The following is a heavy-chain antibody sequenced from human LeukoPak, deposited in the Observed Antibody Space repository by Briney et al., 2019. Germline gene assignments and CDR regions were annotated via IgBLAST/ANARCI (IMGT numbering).Heavy chain of an antibody. CDR1: GFTFSSYS. Sequence: PGGSLRLSCAASGFTFSSYSMNWVRQAPGKGLEWVSSISSSSSYIYYADSVKGRFTISRDNAKNSLYLQMNSLRAEDTAVYYCARDSYDFWSGYYAISVGDYWGQGTLVTVSS. CDR2: ISSSSSYI. D-gene: IGHD3-3*01. V-gene: IGHV3-21*01. CDR3: ARDSYDFWSGYYAISVGDY. J-gene: IGHJ4*02.